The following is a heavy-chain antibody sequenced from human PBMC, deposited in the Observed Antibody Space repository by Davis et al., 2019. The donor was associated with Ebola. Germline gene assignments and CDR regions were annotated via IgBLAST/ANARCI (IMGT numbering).Heavy chain of an antibody. Sequence: MPSETLSLTCTVSGGSISSSSYYWGWIRQPPGKGLEWIGSIYYSGSTYYNPSLKSRVTISVDTSKNQFSLKLSSVTAADTAVYYCARCGGQKQLVFLGWFDPWGQGTLVTVSS. CDR1: GGSISSSSYY. J-gene: IGHJ5*02. CDR3: ARCGGQKQLVFLGWFDP. D-gene: IGHD6-6*01. V-gene: IGHV4-39*01. CDR2: IYYSGST.